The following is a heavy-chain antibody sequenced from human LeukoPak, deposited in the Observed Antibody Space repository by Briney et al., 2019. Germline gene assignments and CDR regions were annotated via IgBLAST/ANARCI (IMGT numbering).Heavy chain of an antibody. CDR3: ARGWADAFDI. CDR1: GFTVSSNY. J-gene: IGHJ3*02. D-gene: IGHD6-13*01. V-gene: IGHV3-66*01. Sequence: GGSLRLSCAASGFTVSSNYMSWVRQAPGKGLEWVSLIYSGGSTYYADSVKGRFTIFRDSSKNTLYLQMNNLRAEDTAVYYCARGWADAFDIWGQGTMVTVSS. CDR2: IYSGGST.